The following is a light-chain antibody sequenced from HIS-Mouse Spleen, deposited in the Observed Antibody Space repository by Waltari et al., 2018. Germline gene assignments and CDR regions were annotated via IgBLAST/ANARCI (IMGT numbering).Light chain of an antibody. CDR2: EGS. CDR1: SSDVGGYNL. J-gene: IGLJ3*02. Sequence: QSALTQPASVSGSPGQSITIPSTGTSSDVGGYNLFPWYQQHPGKAPKLMIYEGSKRPSGVSNRFSGSKSGNTASLTISGLQAEDEADYYCCSYAGSSSWVFGGGTKLTVL. V-gene: IGLV2-23*01. CDR3: CSYAGSSSWV.